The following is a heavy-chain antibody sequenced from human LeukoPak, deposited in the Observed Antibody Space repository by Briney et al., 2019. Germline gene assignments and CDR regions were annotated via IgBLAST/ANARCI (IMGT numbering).Heavy chain of an antibody. V-gene: IGHV4-59*08. CDR3: ARLLPGSSWYRGAFDI. Sequence: PSETLSLTYTVSGGSISSYYWSWIRQPPGKGLEWIGYIYYSGSTNYNPSLKSRVTISVDTSKNQFSLKLGSVTAAHTAVYYCARLLPGSSWYRGAFDIWGQGTMVTVSS. CDR2: IYYSGST. CDR1: GGSISSYY. D-gene: IGHD6-13*01. J-gene: IGHJ3*02.